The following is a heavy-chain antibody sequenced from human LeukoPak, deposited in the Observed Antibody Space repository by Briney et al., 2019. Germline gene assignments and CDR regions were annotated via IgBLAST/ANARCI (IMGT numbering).Heavy chain of an antibody. D-gene: IGHD3-10*01. CDR2: ISPTSSYI. V-gene: IGHV3-21*01. Sequence: GGSLRLSCAASGLTFSSYSMNWVRQAPGKRLEWVSSISPTSSYIYYADSVKGRFTISRDNAKNSLYLQMNSLRAEDTAVYYCARSVRRVTDPFDYWGQGTLVTVSS. CDR1: GLTFSSYS. J-gene: IGHJ4*02. CDR3: ARSVRRVTDPFDY.